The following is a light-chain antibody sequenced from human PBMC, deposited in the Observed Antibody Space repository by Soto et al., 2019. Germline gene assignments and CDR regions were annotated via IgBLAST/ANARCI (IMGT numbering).Light chain of an antibody. V-gene: IGKV1-12*01. J-gene: IGKJ2*01. Sequence: DIQMTQSPSSVSASVGDRVSITCRASQPVSTWLAWYQQKPGKAPKVLIYGASRLQSGVPSRFSCSGSGTDFTLTLSSLQPEDFATYYCQQTITFPHTFGPGTKVEIK. CDR1: QPVSTW. CDR2: GAS. CDR3: QQTITFPHT.